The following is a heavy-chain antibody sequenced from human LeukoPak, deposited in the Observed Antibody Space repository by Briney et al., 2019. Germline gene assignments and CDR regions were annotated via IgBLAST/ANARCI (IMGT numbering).Heavy chain of an antibody. J-gene: IGHJ4*02. V-gene: IGHV3-30-3*01. CDR3: ARDLTDFWSGRSVCFDY. D-gene: IGHD3-3*01. CDR1: GFTFSSYA. CDR2: ISYDGSNK. Sequence: GRSLRLSCAASGFTFSSYAMHWVRQAPGKGLEWVAVISYDGSNKYYADSVKGRFTISRDNSKNTLYLQMNSLRAEDTAVYYCARDLTDFWSGRSVCFDYWGQGTLVTVSS.